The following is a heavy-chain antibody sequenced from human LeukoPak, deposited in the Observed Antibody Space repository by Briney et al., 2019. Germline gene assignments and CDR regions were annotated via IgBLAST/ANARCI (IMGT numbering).Heavy chain of an antibody. CDR3: ARQSSFTYYFDS. J-gene: IGHJ4*02. Sequence: SETLSLTCAVDGGSFSGYYWNWIRQPPGKGLEWIGEINHSGRTNYNPSLKSRVTISRDTSKNQFSLKLTSVTAADTAVYYCARQSSFTYYFDSWGQGTLVTVSS. CDR1: GGSFSGYY. CDR2: INHSGRT. V-gene: IGHV4-34*01.